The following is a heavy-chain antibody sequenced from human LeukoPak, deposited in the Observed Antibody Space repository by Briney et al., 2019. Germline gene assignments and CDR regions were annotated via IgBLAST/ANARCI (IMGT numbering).Heavy chain of an antibody. Sequence: PSETLSLTCTVSGGSISSGSYYWSWIRQPAGKGLEWIGRIYISGSTNYNPSLKSGFTMSVDTSKNQFSLKLSSVTAADTAVYYCARDSIAAAWVWFAPWGQGTLVTVSS. D-gene: IGHD6-13*01. CDR3: ARDSIAAAWVWFAP. J-gene: IGHJ5*02. V-gene: IGHV4-61*02. CDR1: GGSISSGSYY. CDR2: IYISGST.